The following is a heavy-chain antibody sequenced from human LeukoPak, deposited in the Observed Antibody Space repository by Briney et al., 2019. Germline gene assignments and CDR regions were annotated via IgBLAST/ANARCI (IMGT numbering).Heavy chain of an antibody. CDR3: ARDYDYVWGSYRPPGY. J-gene: IGHJ4*02. D-gene: IGHD3-16*02. CDR2: ISGSGGST. V-gene: IGHV3-23*01. CDR1: GFTFSSYA. Sequence: GGSLRLSCAASGFTFSSYAMSWVRQAPGKGLEWVSAISGSGGSTYYADSVKGRFTISRDNSKNTLYLQMNSLRAEDTAVYYCARDYDYVWGSYRPPGYWGQGTLVTVSS.